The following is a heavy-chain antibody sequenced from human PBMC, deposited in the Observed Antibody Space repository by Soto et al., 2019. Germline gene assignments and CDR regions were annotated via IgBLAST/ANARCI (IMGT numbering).Heavy chain of an antibody. CDR2: IKSTAYGGTT. Sequence: GGSLRLSCAASNFTFSYAWMSWVHQAPGKGLEWVGRIKSTAYGGTTDYAAPVKGRVTISRDDSKNTLYLQMNSLRTEDTARYYCTTDDTSGYYFHYWGQGTLVTVSS. J-gene: IGHJ4*02. CDR3: TTDDTSGYYFHY. V-gene: IGHV3-15*01. CDR1: NFTFSYAW. D-gene: IGHD3-22*01.